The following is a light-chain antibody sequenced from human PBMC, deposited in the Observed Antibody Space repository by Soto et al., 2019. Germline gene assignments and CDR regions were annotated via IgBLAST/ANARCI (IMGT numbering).Light chain of an antibody. CDR3: QQYNYWPPRT. CDR2: GAT. Sequence: EVVMTQSPATLSVSPGERATLSCRASQTINSNLAWYQQKPGQAPRLLIHGATTRATGIPGRLSGSGSGTEFTLTISSLQSEDIAVYYCQQYNYWPPRTFGQGTKVEI. CDR1: QTINSN. V-gene: IGKV3-15*01. J-gene: IGKJ1*01.